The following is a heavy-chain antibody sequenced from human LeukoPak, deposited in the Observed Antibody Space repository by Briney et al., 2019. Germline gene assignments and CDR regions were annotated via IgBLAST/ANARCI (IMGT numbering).Heavy chain of an antibody. CDR3: ARARYYDSSGYYSNDAFDI. CDR2: NYTSGST. V-gene: IGHV4-61*02. CDR1: GGSISSGSHY. D-gene: IGHD3-22*01. J-gene: IGHJ3*02. Sequence: SQTLSLTCTVSGGSISSGSHYWSWIRQPTGKGLEWIGRNYTSGSTNYNPSLKSRVTISVDTSKNQFSLKLSYVTAADTAVYYCARARYYDSSGYYSNDAFDIWGQGTMVTVSS.